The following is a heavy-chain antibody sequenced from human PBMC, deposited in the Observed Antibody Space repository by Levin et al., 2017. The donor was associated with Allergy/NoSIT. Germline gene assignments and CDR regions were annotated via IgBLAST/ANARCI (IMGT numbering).Heavy chain of an antibody. J-gene: IGHJ3*02. CDR3: AKYYYGSRSWAFDI. D-gene: IGHD3-10*01. CDR2: IYYSGST. CDR1: GGSISSGGYY. V-gene: IGHV4-31*03. Sequence: LRLSCTVSGGSISSGGYYWSWIRQHPGKGLEWIGYIYYSGSTYYNPSLKSRVTISVDTSKNQFSLKLSSVTAADTAVYYCAKYYYGSRSWAFDIWGQGTMVTVSS.